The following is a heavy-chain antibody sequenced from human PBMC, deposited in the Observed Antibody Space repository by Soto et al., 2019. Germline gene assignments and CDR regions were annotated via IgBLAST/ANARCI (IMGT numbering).Heavy chain of an antibody. J-gene: IGHJ6*02. CDR1: GFTFSSYG. Sequence: PGGSLRLSCAASGFTFSSYGMHWVRQAPGKGLEWVAVISYDGSNKYYADSVKGRFTISRDNSKNTLYLQMNSLRAEDTAVYYCAKCITIFGDYYGMDVWGQGTTVTVSS. D-gene: IGHD3-3*01. CDR2: ISYDGSNK. V-gene: IGHV3-30*18. CDR3: AKCITIFGDYYGMDV.